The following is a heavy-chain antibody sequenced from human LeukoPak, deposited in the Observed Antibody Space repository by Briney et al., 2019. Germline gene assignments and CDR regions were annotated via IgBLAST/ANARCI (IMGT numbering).Heavy chain of an antibody. J-gene: IGHJ3*02. Sequence: SGPTLVNPTQTLTLTCTFSGFSLSTSGVAVGWIRQPPGKALEWLALIYWGDDKRYSPSLKSRLSITKDTSKTQVVLTMTNMDPVDTATYYCAHSEDTALVHDAFDIWGQGTMVTVSS. CDR2: IYWGDDK. V-gene: IGHV2-5*02. CDR1: GFSLSTSGVA. D-gene: IGHD5-18*01. CDR3: AHSEDTALVHDAFDI.